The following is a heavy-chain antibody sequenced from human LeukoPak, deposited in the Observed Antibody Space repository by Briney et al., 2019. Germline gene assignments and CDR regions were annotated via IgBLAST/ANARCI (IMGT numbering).Heavy chain of an antibody. CDR3: AREVGGEMATKFDY. CDR2: INTNTGNP. CDR1: GYTFTSYA. Sequence: ASVKVFRKASGYTFTSYAMNWVRQAPGQGLEWMGWINTNTGNPTYAQGFTGRFVFSLDTSVSTAYLQISSLKAEDTAVYYCAREVGGEMATKFDYWGQGTLVTVSS. V-gene: IGHV7-4-1*02. D-gene: IGHD5-24*01. J-gene: IGHJ4*02.